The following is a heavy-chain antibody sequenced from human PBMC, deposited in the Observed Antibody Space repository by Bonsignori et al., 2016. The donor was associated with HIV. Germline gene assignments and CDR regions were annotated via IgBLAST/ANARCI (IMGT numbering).Heavy chain of an antibody. Sequence: WVRQAPGQGLEWMGMVNPSSDYTAYAQKFQGRVTMTRDTSTGTVYMDLNSLISEDTAVYSCVREPPGASYFDNWAQGTLVTVSS. V-gene: IGHV1-46*01. CDR2: VNPSSDYT. J-gene: IGHJ4*02. CDR3: VREPPGASYFDN.